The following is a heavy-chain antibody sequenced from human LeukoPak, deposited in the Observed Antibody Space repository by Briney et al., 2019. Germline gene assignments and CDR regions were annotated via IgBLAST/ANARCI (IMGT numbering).Heavy chain of an antibody. V-gene: IGHV3-72*01. CDR1: RFTFSDHY. CDR2: IRNRAKSYTT. D-gene: IGHD3-22*01. CDR3: ARVGDYYDTRGFSSDAFDI. J-gene: IGHJ3*02. Sequence: PGGSLRLSCAASRFTFSDHYMDWVLQAPGKGLEWVARIRNRAKSYTTQYAPSVKDRFTIYRDDSRNSVYLQMNSLKTEDTAVYFCARVGDYYDTRGFSSDAFDIWGLGTMVTVSS.